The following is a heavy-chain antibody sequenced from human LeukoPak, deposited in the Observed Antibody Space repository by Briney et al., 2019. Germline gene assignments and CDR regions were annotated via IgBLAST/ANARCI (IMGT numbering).Heavy chain of an antibody. CDR3: AKDNGPAAIGYLGY. V-gene: IGHV3-9*01. CDR1: GFTFDDYA. Sequence: PGRSLRLSCAASGFTFDDYAMHWVRQAPGKGLEWVSGISWNSGSIGYADSVKGRFTISRDNAKNSLYLQMNSLRAEDTALYYCAKDNGPAAIGYLGYWGQGTLVTVSS. J-gene: IGHJ4*02. D-gene: IGHD2-2*01. CDR2: ISWNSGSI.